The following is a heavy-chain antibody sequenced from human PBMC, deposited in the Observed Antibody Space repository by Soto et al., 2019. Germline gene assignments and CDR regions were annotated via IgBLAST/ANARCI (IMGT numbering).Heavy chain of an antibody. V-gene: IGHV3-13*01. CDR2: IGTAGDT. J-gene: IGHJ5*02. Sequence: GGSLRLSCAASGFTFSSYDMHWVRQATGKGLEWVSAIGTAGDTYYPGSVKGRFTISRENAKNSLYLQMNSLRAGDTAVYYCARCSRSITIFGVVINNWFDPWGQGTLVTVSS. D-gene: IGHD3-3*01. CDR1: GFTFSSYD. CDR3: ARCSRSITIFGVVINNWFDP.